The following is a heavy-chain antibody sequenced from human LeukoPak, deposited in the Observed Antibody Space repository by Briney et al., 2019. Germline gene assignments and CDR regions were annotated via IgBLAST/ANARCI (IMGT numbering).Heavy chain of an antibody. CDR1: GYTSTGYY. CDR3: ARVGSSGWYVHPTLDY. Sequence: ASVKVSCKASGYTSTGYYMHWVRQAPGQGLEWMGWINPNSGDTNYAQKFQGRVTVTRDTSISTAYMELSSLRSDDTAVYYCARVGSSGWYVHPTLDYWGQGTLVTVSS. J-gene: IGHJ4*02. CDR2: INPNSGDT. D-gene: IGHD6-19*01. V-gene: IGHV1-2*02.